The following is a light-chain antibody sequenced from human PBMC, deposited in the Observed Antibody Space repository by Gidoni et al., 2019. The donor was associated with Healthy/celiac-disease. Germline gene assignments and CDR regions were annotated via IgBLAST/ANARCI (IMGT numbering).Light chain of an antibody. CDR3: QQYGSSTGT. CDR2: GTS. Sequence: IVLTQSPGTLSLSPGERAILSCRASQSVSSSYLAWYQQKPGQAPRLLIYGTSSRATGIPDRFSGSGSRTDFTLTISRLEPEDFAVYYCQQYGSSTGTFGQXTKLEIK. J-gene: IGKJ2*01. V-gene: IGKV3-20*01. CDR1: QSVSSSY.